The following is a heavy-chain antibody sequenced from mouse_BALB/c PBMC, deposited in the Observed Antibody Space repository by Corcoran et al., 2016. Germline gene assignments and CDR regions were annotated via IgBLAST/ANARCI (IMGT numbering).Heavy chain of an antibody. Sequence: EVQLQQSGPERVKPGASVKMSCKASGYTFTSYVMHRVKQKPGQGPEWIGYINPYNDGTKYNEKFKGKATLTADKSSSTAYMELSSLTSEDSAVYDCVSRHDSAWCAYWGQGTLVTVSA. D-gene: IGHD2-4*01. J-gene: IGHJ3*01. CDR2: INPYNDGT. CDR3: VSRHDSAWCAY. V-gene: IGHV1S136*01. CDR1: GYTFTSYV.